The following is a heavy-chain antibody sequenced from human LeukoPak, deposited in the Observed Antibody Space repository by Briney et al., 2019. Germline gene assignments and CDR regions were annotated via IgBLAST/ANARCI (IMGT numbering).Heavy chain of an antibody. CDR3: ASSLGFAFLYY. Sequence: GAAVNVSCKASGYTFTNYDINWVRQAAGQGLEWMGWMNPNSGNTGYAQKFQGRVTMTRNTSISTAYMELSSLRSEDTAVYYCASSLGFAFLYYGGQGTLVTVSS. D-gene: IGHD2/OR15-2a*01. J-gene: IGHJ4*02. CDR2: MNPNSGNT. V-gene: IGHV1-8*01. CDR1: GYTFTNYD.